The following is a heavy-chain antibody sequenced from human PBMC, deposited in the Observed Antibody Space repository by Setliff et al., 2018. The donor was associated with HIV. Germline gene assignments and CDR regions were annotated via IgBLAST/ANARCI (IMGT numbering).Heavy chain of an antibody. CDR1: GGSISSSSYW. J-gene: IGHJ6*03. CDR2: IYHGGNT. Sequence: PSETLSLTCTVSGGSISSSSYWWGWIRQPPGKGLEWVGSIYHGGNTYYNPSLRSRVTTFVDTSKNQFSLKLTSVTAADTAVYYCARDWNHYFYYMDVWGKGTTVTVSS. V-gene: IGHV4-39*02. D-gene: IGHD1-1*01. CDR3: ARDWNHYFYYMDV.